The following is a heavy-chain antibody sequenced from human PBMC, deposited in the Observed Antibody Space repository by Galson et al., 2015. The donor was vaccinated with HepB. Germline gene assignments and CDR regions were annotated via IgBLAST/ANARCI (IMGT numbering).Heavy chain of an antibody. J-gene: IGHJ5*01. CDR1: GFTFSGST. Sequence: SLRLSCAASGFTFSGSTIHWVRQASGKGLEWVGRIKSKANSYATAYTASVKGKFTVSRDDSKNTAYLQMSSLRTDDTAMYYCTRVPGGLDFRFVPWGQGTLVTVSS. D-gene: IGHD2-15*01. CDR2: IKSKANSYAT. CDR3: TRVPGGLDFRFVP. V-gene: IGHV3-73*01.